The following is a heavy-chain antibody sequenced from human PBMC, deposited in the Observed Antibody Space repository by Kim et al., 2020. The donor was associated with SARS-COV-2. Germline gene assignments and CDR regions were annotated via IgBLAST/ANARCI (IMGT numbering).Heavy chain of an antibody. CDR1: GFTFSSYW. Sequence: GGSLRLSCAASGFTFSSYWMSWVRQAPGKGLEWVANIKQDGSEKYYVDSVKGRFTISRDNAKNSLYLQMNSLRAEDTAVYYCARLTRGYEYYFDYWGQGTLVTVSS. J-gene: IGHJ4*02. V-gene: IGHV3-7*03. D-gene: IGHD5-12*01. CDR2: IKQDGSEK. CDR3: ARLTRGYEYYFDY.